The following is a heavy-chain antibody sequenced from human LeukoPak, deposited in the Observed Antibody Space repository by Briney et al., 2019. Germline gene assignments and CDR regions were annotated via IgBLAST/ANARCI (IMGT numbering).Heavy chain of an antibody. Sequence: GGSLRLSCAASGFTFSSYAMSWVRQAPGKGLEWVPAISGSGGSTYYADSVKGRFTISRDNSKNTLYLQMNSLRAEDTAVYYCARDKLVVVVPAANGDLDVWGKGTTVTVSS. V-gene: IGHV3-23*01. CDR1: GFTFSSYA. J-gene: IGHJ6*04. CDR3: ARDKLVVVVPAANGDLDV. D-gene: IGHD2-2*01. CDR2: ISGSGGST.